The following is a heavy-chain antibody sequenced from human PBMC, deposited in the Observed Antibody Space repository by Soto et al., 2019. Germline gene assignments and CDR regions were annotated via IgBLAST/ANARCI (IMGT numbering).Heavy chain of an antibody. J-gene: IGHJ4*02. V-gene: IGHV4-61*01. CDR2: ISYNGRT. CDR3: VRDRCGSDCYSGLEY. Sequence: PSETLSLTCNVSAGSITGDSYYWTWIRQPPGKGLEWLGYISYNGRTNYNPSLKSRVTISVDTSRKQFFLRLTSVTAADTAIYYCVRDRCGSDCYSGLEYWGQGSLVTVSS. D-gene: IGHD2-21*02. CDR1: AGSITGDSYY.